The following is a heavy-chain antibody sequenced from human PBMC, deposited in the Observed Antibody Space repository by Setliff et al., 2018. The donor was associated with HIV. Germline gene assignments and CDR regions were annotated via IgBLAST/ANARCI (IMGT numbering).Heavy chain of an antibody. J-gene: IGHJ4*02. CDR2: IYDSGSP. V-gene: IGHV4-59*08. D-gene: IGHD1-26*01. CDR3: ARAGMGALRSLFDY. Sequence: SETLSLTCTVSGGSTSNEYWSWIRQPPGKGLEWLGYIYDSGSPKYNPSLKSRVTISIDTSKSQISLKLTSVTAADTAIYYCARAGMGALRSLFDYWGQGTLVTVSS. CDR1: GGSTSNEY.